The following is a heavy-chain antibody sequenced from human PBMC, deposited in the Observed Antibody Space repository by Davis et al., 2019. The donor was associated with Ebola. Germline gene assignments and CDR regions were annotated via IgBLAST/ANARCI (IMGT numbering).Heavy chain of an antibody. CDR1: GYTFTSYY. CDR2: INPSGGST. Sequence: AASVTVSCKASGYTFTSYYMHWVRQAPGQGLEWMGIINPSGGSTSYAQKFQGRVTITRDTSASTAYMELSSLRSEDTAVYYCARWVAGSSSYFDYWGQGTLVTVS. CDR3: ARWVAGSSSYFDY. V-gene: IGHV1-46*01. J-gene: IGHJ4*02. D-gene: IGHD2-2*01.